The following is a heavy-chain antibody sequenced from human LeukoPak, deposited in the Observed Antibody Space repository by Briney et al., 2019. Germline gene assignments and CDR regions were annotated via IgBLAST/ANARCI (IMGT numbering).Heavy chain of an antibody. D-gene: IGHD3-3*01. V-gene: IGHV4-39*01. J-gene: IGHJ4*02. CDR1: AGSISSSTYY. CDR2: IYYSGST. Sequence: SETLSLTCTVSAGSISSSTYYWGWIRQPPGKGLEWIGNIYYSGSTYYNPSLKSRVAISVDTSKNQFSLKLSSVTAADTAVYFCARASEWLPESHFDSWGQGSLVIVSA. CDR3: ARASEWLPESHFDS.